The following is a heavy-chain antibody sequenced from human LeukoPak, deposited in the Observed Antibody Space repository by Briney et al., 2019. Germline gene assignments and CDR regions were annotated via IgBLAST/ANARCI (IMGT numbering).Heavy chain of an antibody. CDR2: IYYSGST. Sequence: SETLSLTCTVSGGSISSYYWSWIRQPPGKGLEWIGYIYYSGSTNYNPSLKSRVTISVDTSKNQFSLKLSSVTAADTAAYYCARVSYGDDPDYWGQGTLVTVSS. J-gene: IGHJ4*02. V-gene: IGHV4-59*01. D-gene: IGHD4-17*01. CDR3: ARVSYGDDPDY. CDR1: GGSISSYY.